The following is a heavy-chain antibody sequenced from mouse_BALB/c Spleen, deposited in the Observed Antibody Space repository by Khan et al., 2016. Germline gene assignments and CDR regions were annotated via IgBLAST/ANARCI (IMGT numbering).Heavy chain of an antibody. D-gene: IGHD2-1*01. V-gene: IGHV9-4*02. CDR2: INTHSGVP. Sequence: QIQLVQSGPELKKPGETVRISCKASGYTFTTAGMQWVQKMPGKGLRWIGWINTHSGVPKYAEDFKGRFAFSLETSATTAYLQIGNLKNEDMATYFCARCGNFFHWYFDVWGAGTTVTVSS. CDR3: ARCGNFFHWYFDV. J-gene: IGHJ1*01. CDR1: GYTFTTAG.